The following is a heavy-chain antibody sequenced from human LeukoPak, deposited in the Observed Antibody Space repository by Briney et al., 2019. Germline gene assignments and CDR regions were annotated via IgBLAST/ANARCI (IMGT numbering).Heavy chain of an antibody. CDR2: IYPGDSDT. CDR3: ARGLTTTRFDY. J-gene: IGHJ4*02. V-gene: IGHV5-51*01. D-gene: IGHD4-17*01. CDR1: GYSFNSYW. Sequence: GESLKISCKGSGYSFNSYWIGWVRRMPGKGLEWMGIIYPGDSDTRYSPSFQGQVTISADKSISNAYLQWSSLKASDTAMYYCARGLTTTRFDYWGQGILVTVSS.